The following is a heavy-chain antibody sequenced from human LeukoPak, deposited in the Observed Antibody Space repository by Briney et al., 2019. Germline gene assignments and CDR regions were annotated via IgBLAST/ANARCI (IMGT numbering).Heavy chain of an antibody. V-gene: IGHV3-23*01. CDR3: AKRRGPTYGDFDY. CDR2: ITGSGDYT. J-gene: IGHJ4*02. CDR1: GFTVSSNY. D-gene: IGHD4-17*01. Sequence: GGSLRLSCAASGFTVSSNYMSWVRQAPGKGLEWVSAITGSGDYTDYADSVKGRFSISRDNSKNTLYLEMNSLRVEDTAVYYCAKRRGPTYGDFDYWGQGTLVTVSS.